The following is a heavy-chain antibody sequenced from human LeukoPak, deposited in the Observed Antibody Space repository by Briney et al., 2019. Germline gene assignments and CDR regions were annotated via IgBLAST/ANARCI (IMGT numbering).Heavy chain of an antibody. J-gene: IGHJ4*02. CDR1: GGTFSGYY. CDR2: INHSGST. V-gene: IGHV4-34*01. CDR3: ARGHDYGDY. Sequence: SETLCLTCAAYGGTFSGYYWSWIRQAPGKGLEWIGEINHSGSTNYNPSLKSRVTISVDTSKNQFSLKLSSVTAADTAVYYCARGHDYGDYWGQGTLVTVSS.